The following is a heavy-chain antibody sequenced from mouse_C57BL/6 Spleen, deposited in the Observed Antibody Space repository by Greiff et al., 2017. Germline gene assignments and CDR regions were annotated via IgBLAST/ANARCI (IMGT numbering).Heavy chain of an antibody. J-gene: IGHJ3*01. CDR2: IRLKSDNYAT. CDR3: TGDYGSSYGFAY. CDR1: GFTFSNYW. V-gene: IGHV6-3*01. Sequence: EVQVVESGGGLVQPGGSMKLSCVASGFTFSNYWMNWVRQSPEKGLEWVAQIRLKSDNYATHYAESVKGRFTISRDDSTSSVYLQMNNLRAEDTGSYYCTGDYGSSYGFAYWGQGTLVTVSA. D-gene: IGHD1-1*01.